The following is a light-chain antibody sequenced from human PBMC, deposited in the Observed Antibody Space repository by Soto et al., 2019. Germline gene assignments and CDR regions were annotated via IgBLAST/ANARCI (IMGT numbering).Light chain of an antibody. CDR3: QTWGTGIQV. V-gene: IGLV4-69*01. Sequence: QPVLTQSPSASASLGASVKLTCTLSSGHSSYAIAWHQQQPEKGPRYLMKLKSDGSHSKGDGIPHRFSGSSSGAERYLTISSLQSEDEADYYCQTWGTGIQVFGGGTKLTVL. CDR1: SGHSSYA. CDR2: LKSDGSH. J-gene: IGLJ3*02.